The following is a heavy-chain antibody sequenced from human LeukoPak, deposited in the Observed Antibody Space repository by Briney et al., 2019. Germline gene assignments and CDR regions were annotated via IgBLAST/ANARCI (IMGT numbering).Heavy chain of an antibody. V-gene: IGHV4-38-2*02. CDR3: ARDIGYSGYDYYYYGMDV. J-gene: IGHJ6*02. Sequence: SETLSLTCAVSGGSISSYYWSWIRQPPGKGLEWIGSIYHSGSTYYNPSLKSRVTISVDTSKNQFSLKLSSVTAADTAVYYCARDIGYSGYDYYYYGMDVWGQGTTVTVSS. CDR2: IYHSGST. CDR1: GGSISSYY. D-gene: IGHD5-12*01.